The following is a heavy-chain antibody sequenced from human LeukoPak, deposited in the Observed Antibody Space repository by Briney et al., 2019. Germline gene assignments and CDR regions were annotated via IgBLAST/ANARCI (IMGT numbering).Heavy chain of an antibody. CDR3: ARDYCSGGSCSADFDY. Sequence: ASVKVSCKASGYTFTSYGMAWVRQAPGQGLEWMGWISVYNGNTNYAQNFQGRVTMTTDTSTSTAYMELRSLRSDDTAVYYCARDYCSGGSCSADFDYWGQGTLVTVSS. V-gene: IGHV1-18*01. CDR2: ISVYNGNT. J-gene: IGHJ4*02. D-gene: IGHD2-15*01. CDR1: GYTFTSYG.